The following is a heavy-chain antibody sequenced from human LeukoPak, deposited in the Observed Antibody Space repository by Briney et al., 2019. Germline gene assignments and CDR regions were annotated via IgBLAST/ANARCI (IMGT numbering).Heavy chain of an antibody. D-gene: IGHD2-15*01. J-gene: IGHJ4*02. V-gene: IGHV4-39*01. CDR1: GGSISSSSYY. CDR2: IYYSGST. Sequence: SETLSLTCTVSGGSISSSSYYWGWIRQPPGRGLEWIGSIYYSGSTYYNPSLKSRVTISVDTSKNQFSLKLSSVTAADTAVYYCARLRYCSGGSCYSDYWGQGTLVTVSS. CDR3: ARLRYCSGGSCYSDY.